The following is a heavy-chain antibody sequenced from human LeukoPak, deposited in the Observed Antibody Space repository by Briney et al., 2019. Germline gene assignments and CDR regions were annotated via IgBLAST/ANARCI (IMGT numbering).Heavy chain of an antibody. V-gene: IGHV4-39*01. CDR3: ARLQGTTVTTGLGY. D-gene: IGHD4-17*01. J-gene: IGHJ4*02. CDR2: IYYIGST. CDR1: GGSISSSSYY. Sequence: SETLSLTCTVSGGSISSSSYYWGWIRQPPGKGLEWIGSIYYIGSTYYNPSLKSRVTISVDTSKNQFSLKLSSVTAADTAVYYCARLQGTTVTTGLGYWGQGTLVTVSS.